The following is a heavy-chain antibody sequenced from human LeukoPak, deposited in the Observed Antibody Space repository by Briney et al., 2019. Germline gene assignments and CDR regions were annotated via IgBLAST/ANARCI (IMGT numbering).Heavy chain of an antibody. CDR2: ISGSGGST. Sequence: PGGSLRLSCAASGFTFSSYALSWVRQAPGKGLEWVSAISGSGGSTYYADSVKGRFTISRDNSKDTLYLQMNSLRAEDTAVYYCAKPGIVATMPFDYWGQGTLVTVSS. D-gene: IGHD5-12*01. CDR3: AKPGIVATMPFDY. CDR1: GFTFSSYA. V-gene: IGHV3-23*01. J-gene: IGHJ4*02.